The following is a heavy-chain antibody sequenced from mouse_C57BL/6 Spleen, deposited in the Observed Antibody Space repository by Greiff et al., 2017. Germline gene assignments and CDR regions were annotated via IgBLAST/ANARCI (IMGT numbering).Heavy chain of an antibody. J-gene: IGHJ2*01. V-gene: IGHV5-17*01. CDR2: ISSGSSTI. Sequence: EVQLVESGGGLVKPGGSLKLSCAASGFTFSDYGMHWVRQAPEKGLEWVAYISSGSSTIYYADTVKGRFTISRDNAKNTLFLQMTSLRSEDTAMYYCASAYYSNHYLDYWGQGTTLTVSS. CDR3: ASAYYSNHYLDY. CDR1: GFTFSDYG. D-gene: IGHD2-5*01.